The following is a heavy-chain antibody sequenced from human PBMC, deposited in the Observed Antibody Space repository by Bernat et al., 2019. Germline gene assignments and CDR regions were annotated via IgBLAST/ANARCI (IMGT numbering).Heavy chain of an antibody. D-gene: IGHD3-16*01. V-gene: IGHV3-49*04. Sequence: ASKFTFSSYGMHWVRQAPGKGLEWVGFIRIKAYGWTTEYAASVKGRFTIARDDSKSIAYLQMTSLKTEDTAVYYCTRDKDWGDIWGKGKM. CDR2: IRIKAYGWTT. CDR3: TRDKDWGDI. J-gene: IGHJ3*02. CDR1: KFTFSSYG.